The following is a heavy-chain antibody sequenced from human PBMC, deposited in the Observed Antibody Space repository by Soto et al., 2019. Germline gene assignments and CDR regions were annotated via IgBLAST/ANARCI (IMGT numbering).Heavy chain of an antibody. CDR1: GDSVTSHY. CDR3: ARDYDFWSGPEHYMDV. Sequence: ASETLSLTCSFSGDSVTSHYLTWIRQSPEKGLEWIGYMHYTGFSHYNPSLKSRLTISVDRSKNQFTLQLTSVTVADTAVYYCARDYDFWSGPEHYMDVWGKGTTVTVS. CDR2: MHYTGFS. J-gene: IGHJ6*03. V-gene: IGHV4-59*02. D-gene: IGHD3-3*01.